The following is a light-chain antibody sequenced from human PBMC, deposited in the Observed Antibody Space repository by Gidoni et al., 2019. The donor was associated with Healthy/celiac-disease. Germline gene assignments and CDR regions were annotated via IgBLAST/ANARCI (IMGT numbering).Light chain of an antibody. V-gene: IGLV1-44*01. CDR2: SNN. J-gene: IGLJ3*02. CDR3: AAWDDSLNGWV. CDR1: SSNIGSNT. Sequence: QSVLTQPPSASGTPGQRVTISCSGSSSNIGSNTVNWYQQLPETAPKLLIYSNNQRPPGVPYRFSGSKSGTSASLAISGLQSEDEADYYCAAWDDSLNGWVFGGGTKLTVL.